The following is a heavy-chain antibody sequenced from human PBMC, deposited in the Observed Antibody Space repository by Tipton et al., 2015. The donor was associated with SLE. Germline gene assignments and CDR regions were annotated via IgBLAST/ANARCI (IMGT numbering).Heavy chain of an antibody. D-gene: IGHD6-19*01. CDR1: GGSIRSSNW. CDR3: ARVRGGWANDASDI. CDR2: IHHSGST. Sequence: GLVKPSETLSLTCAVSGGSIRSSNWWSWVRQPPGKGLEWIGEIHHSGSTNSNPSLKSRVTISVDKSKNQFSLKLSSMTVADTAAYYCARVRGGWANDASDIWGQGTMVTVSS. J-gene: IGHJ3*02. V-gene: IGHV4-4*02.